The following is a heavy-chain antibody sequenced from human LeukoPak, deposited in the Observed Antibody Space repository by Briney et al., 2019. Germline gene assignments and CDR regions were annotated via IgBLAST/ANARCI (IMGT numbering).Heavy chain of an antibody. Sequence: ASVEVSCKASGYTFTGYYMHWVRQAPGQGLEWMGWINPNSGGTNYAQKFQGRVTMTRDTSISTAYMELSRLRSDDTAVYYCARVRYYDSSGRYFQHWGQGTLVTVSS. J-gene: IGHJ1*01. V-gene: IGHV1-2*02. D-gene: IGHD3-22*01. CDR1: GYTFTGYY. CDR3: ARVRYYDSSGRYFQH. CDR2: INPNSGGT.